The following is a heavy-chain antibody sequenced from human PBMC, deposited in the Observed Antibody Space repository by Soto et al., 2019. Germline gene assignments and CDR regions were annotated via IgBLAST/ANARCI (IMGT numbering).Heavy chain of an antibody. V-gene: IGHV1-18*01. CDR1: GYTFIRYG. D-gene: IGHD2-15*01. J-gene: IGHJ6*02. Sequence: ASVKVSCKASGYTFIRYGISWVRQAPGQGLEWMGWMSTYNENTNYAQRFQGRVAMTTDTFTGTAYMELRSLTSDDTAMYYCARGGFCSSGSCALYSHDYFGMDVWGQGTTVTVSS. CDR2: MSTYNENT. CDR3: ARGGFCSSGSCALYSHDYFGMDV.